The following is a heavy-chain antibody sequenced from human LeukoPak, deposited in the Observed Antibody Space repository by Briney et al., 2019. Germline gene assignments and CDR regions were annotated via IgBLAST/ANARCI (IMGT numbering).Heavy chain of an antibody. D-gene: IGHD6-19*01. J-gene: IGHJ4*02. CDR3: TTTSRQWSGY. CDR1: GFAFNNAW. CDR2: IKSKGDGGTT. Sequence: GGSLRLSCATSGFAFNNAWMNWVRQAPGKGLEWVGRIKSKGDGGTTDYAAPVKGRFTISRDDSKNTLSLQMNSLKIEDTAVYYCTTTSRQWSGYWGQGTLVTVSS. V-gene: IGHV3-15*01.